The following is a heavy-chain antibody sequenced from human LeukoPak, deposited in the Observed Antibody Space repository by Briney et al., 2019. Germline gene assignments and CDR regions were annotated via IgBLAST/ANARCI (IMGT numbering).Heavy chain of an antibody. Sequence: GGSLRLSCAASGFTFSSYAMSWVRQAPGKGLEWVSAISGSGGSTYYADSVKGRFTISRDNSKNTLYLQMNSLRAEDTAVYYCAKGLDRFVVVVAATFDYWGKGALVTVSS. V-gene: IGHV3-23*01. CDR1: GFTFSSYA. D-gene: IGHD2-15*01. CDR2: ISGSGGST. CDR3: AKGLDRFVVVVAATFDY. J-gene: IGHJ4*02.